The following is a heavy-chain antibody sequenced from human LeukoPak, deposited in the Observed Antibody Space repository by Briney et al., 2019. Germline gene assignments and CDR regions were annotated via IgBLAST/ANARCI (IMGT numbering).Heavy chain of an antibody. CDR1: GGSFSGYY. J-gene: IGHJ4*02. Sequence: PSETLSLTCAVYGGSFSGYYWSWIRQPPGKGREWIGEINHSGSTNYNPSLKSRVTISVDTSKNQFSPKLSSVTAADTAVYYCARAGYDYVWGSYRYASYYFDYWGQGTLVTVSS. CDR3: ARAGYDYVWGSYRYASYYFDY. D-gene: IGHD3-16*02. CDR2: INHSGST. V-gene: IGHV4-34*01.